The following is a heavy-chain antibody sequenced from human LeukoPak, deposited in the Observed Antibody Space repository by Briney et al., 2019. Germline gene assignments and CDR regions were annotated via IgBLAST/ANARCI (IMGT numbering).Heavy chain of an antibody. CDR3: AKSTAMLSSYFYGMDV. CDR1: GFTFDDYA. J-gene: IGHJ6*02. Sequence: GGSLRLSCAGSGFTFDDYAMHWVRQAPGKGLEWVSLISGDGGSSYYADSVKGRFTISRDNSKNSLYLQMNSLGTEDTALYYCAKSTAMLSSYFYGMDVWGQGTTVTVSS. V-gene: IGHV3-43*02. D-gene: IGHD5-18*01. CDR2: ISGDGGSS.